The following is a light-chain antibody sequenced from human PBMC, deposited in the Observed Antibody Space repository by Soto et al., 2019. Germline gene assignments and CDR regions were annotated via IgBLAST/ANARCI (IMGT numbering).Light chain of an antibody. CDR1: QSISSW. V-gene: IGKV1-5*01. CDR2: DAS. Sequence: DIQMTQSPSTLSASVGDRVTITCRASQSISSWLAWYQQKPGKAPKLLIYDASSLQSGVPSRFSGIGSGKEFTLTITSLQPDDFATYYCQHYNSYWTFGKGTKVEIK. J-gene: IGKJ1*01. CDR3: QHYNSYWT.